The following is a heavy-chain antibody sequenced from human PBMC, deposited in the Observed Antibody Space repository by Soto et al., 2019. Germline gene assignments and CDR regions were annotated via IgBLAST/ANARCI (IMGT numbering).Heavy chain of an antibody. J-gene: IGHJ4*02. Sequence: SETLSLTCTVSGGSIISGAYFWYWIRQHPGKGLEGIGNIYYSGSTYYNPSLKRRGTISVDTSKNHFSLKLRSVTAADTAVYYCASGLAAAGADYFDYWGQGALVTVSS. D-gene: IGHD6-13*01. CDR2: IYYSGST. CDR1: GGSIISGAYF. CDR3: ASGLAAAGADYFDY. V-gene: IGHV4-31*03.